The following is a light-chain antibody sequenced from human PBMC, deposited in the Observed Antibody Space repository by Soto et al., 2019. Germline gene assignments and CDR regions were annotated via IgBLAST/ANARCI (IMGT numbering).Light chain of an antibody. CDR1: QSVSGN. J-gene: IGKJ2*01. V-gene: IGKV3-15*01. Sequence: EIVITQSPATLSVSPGERATLSCRASQSVSGNLAWYQHKPAQAPRLLIYGASTRATGIPARFSGSGSGTEFTLTISSLQSEDFAVYYCQQCNSWPRTFGQGTKLEIK. CDR3: QQCNSWPRT. CDR2: GAS.